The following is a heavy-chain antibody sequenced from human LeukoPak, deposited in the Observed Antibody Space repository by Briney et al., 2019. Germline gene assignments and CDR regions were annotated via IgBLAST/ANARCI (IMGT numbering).Heavy chain of an antibody. J-gene: IGHJ4*02. CDR1: GFTFSSYG. D-gene: IGHD6-13*01. CDR3: AKDYSSSWPIDY. CDR2: IRYDGSNK. Sequence: GGSLRLSCAASGFTFSSYGMHWVRQAPGKGLEWVAFIRYDGSNKYYADSVKGRFTISRDNSKNTLYLQMNSLRAEDTAVYYCAKDYSSSWPIDYWGQGTLVTDSS. V-gene: IGHV3-30*02.